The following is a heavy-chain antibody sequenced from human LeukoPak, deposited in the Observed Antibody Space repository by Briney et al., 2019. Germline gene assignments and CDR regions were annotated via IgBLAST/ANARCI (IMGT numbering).Heavy chain of an antibody. Sequence: PSETLSLTCTVSGGSISSSSYYWGWIRQPPGKGLEWIGSIYYSGSTYYNPSLKSRVTISVDRSKNQFSLKLSFLTAADTAVYYCARSYCSTTSCYDADYWGQGTLVTVSS. D-gene: IGHD2-2*01. V-gene: IGHV4-39*07. CDR1: GGSISSSSYY. CDR2: IYYSGST. CDR3: ARSYCSTTSCYDADY. J-gene: IGHJ4*02.